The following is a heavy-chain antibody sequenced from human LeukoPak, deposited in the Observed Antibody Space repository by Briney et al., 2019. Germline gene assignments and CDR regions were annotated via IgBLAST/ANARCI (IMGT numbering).Heavy chain of an antibody. V-gene: IGHV4-4*07. J-gene: IGHJ4*02. CDR1: GGSFSGYY. Sequence: PSETLSLTCAVYGGSFSGYYWSWIRQPAGKGLEWIGRIYTSGSTNYNPSLKSRVTMSVDTSKNQFSLKLSSVTAADTAVYYCAREEMATLGPQFDYWGQGALVTVSS. D-gene: IGHD5-24*01. CDR3: AREEMATLGPQFDY. CDR2: IYTSGST.